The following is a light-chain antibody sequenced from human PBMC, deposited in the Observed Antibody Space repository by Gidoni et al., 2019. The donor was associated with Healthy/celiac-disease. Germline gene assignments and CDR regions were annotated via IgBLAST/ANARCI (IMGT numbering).Light chain of an antibody. J-gene: IGKJ1*01. V-gene: IGKV3-15*01. CDR2: GAS. CDR1: QSVSSN. Sequence: VITHSPATLSVSPGERATLSCRASQSVSSNLAWYQQKPGQAPRLLIYGASTRATGIPDRFSGSGSGTEFTLNISRVEAEDVAVYYCKQYNKWRRTFGQGTKVEIK. CDR3: KQYNKWRRT.